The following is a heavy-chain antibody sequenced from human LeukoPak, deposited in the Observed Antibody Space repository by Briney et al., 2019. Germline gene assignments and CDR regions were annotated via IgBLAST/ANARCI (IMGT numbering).Heavy chain of an antibody. CDR2: INPSGGST. Sequence: ASVKVSCKASGYTFTSYYMHWVRQAPGQGLEWMGIINPSGGSTSYAQKFQGRVTMTRDTSTSTVYMELSSLRSEDTAVYYCARHCSGGGCYPDAFDIWGQGTMVTVSS. V-gene: IGHV1-46*01. D-gene: IGHD2-15*01. J-gene: IGHJ3*02. CDR3: ARHCSGGGCYPDAFDI. CDR1: GYTFTSYY.